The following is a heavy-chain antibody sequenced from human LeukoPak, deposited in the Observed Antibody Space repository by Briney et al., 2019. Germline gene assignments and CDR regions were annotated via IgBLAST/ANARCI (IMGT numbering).Heavy chain of an antibody. J-gene: IGHJ6*03. CDR3: ARDLSGSSDYYYCYIDV. Sequence: SETPSLTCTASGGSISSYYWSWIRQPPGKGLEWIGYIYYSGSTNYNPSLKSRVTISVDTSKNQFSLKLSSVTAADTAVYYCARDLSGSSDYYYCYIDVWGKGTTVTVSS. CDR1: GGSISSYY. D-gene: IGHD1-26*01. CDR2: IYYSGST. V-gene: IGHV4-59*01.